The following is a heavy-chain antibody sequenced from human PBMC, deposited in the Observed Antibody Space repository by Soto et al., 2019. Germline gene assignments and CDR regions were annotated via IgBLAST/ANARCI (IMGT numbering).Heavy chain of an antibody. CDR2: IYNGGNT. CDR1: GFSVSSNY. D-gene: IGHD3-16*01. CDR3: ARGREYVGFVY. J-gene: IGHJ4*02. Sequence: EVQLVESGGGLIQPGGSLRLSCAASGFSVSSNYMSWVRQAPGKGLEWVSDIYNGGNTYYADSVKGRFTIYKDNFKNTLFLQMNCLSAEDTAVYYCARGREYVGFVYWGLGTLVTVAS. V-gene: IGHV3-53*01.